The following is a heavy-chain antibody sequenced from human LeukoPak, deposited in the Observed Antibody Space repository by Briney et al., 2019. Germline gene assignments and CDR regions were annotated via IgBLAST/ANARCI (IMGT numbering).Heavy chain of an antibody. D-gene: IGHD3-22*01. CDR2: IYPGDSDT. J-gene: IGHJ4*02. CDR3: ARMAPPSRYYYDSSGYPPEDY. CDR1: GYSFTSYW. Sequence: GESLKISCKGSGYSFTSYWIGWVRQMPGKGLEWMGIIYPGDSDTRYSPSFQGQVTISADKSISTAYLQWSSLKASDTAMYYCARMAPPSRYYYDSSGYPPEDYWGQGTLVTVSS. V-gene: IGHV5-51*01.